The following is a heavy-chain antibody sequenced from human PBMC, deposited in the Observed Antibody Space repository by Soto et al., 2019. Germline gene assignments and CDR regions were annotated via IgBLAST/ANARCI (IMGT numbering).Heavy chain of an antibody. CDR2: ISGIGHST. Sequence: EVQLLESGGGLIQQGGSLRLSCAASGFIFSSYAMSWVRQAPGKGLEWVSSISGIGHSTYYADSVKGRFTISRDNSKNTLYLQMNSLRAEDTAVYYCAKRIMATIGHFDSWGQGTLVTVSS. V-gene: IGHV3-23*01. D-gene: IGHD5-12*01. CDR3: AKRIMATIGHFDS. CDR1: GFIFSSYA. J-gene: IGHJ4*02.